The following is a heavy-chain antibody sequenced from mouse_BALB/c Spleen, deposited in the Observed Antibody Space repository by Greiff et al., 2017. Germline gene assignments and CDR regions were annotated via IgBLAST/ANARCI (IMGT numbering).Heavy chain of an antibody. CDR2: IYPGSGST. CDR1: GYTFTSYW. D-gene: IGHD4-1*01. Sequence: LQQPGSELVRPGASVKLSCKASGYTFTSYWMHWVKQRPGQGLEWIGNIYPGSGSTNYDEKFKSKATLTVDTSSSTAYMQLSSLTSEDSAVYYCTRGKVGNYWGQGTTLTVSS. CDR3: TRGKVGNY. J-gene: IGHJ2*01. V-gene: IGHV1S22*01.